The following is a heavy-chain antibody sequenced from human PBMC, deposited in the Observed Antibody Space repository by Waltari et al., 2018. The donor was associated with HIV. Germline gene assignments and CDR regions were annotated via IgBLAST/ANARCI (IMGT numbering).Heavy chain of an antibody. Sequence: QLQLQESGPGLVKPSETLSLTCTVSGGSISSSSYYWGWIRQPPGKGLEWIGSIYYSGSTYYNPSLKSRVTISVDTSKNQFSLKLSSVTAADTAVYYCARRHSGYVFDYWGQGTLVTVSS. CDR2: IYYSGST. CDR3: ARRHSGYVFDY. CDR1: GGSISSSSYY. V-gene: IGHV4-39*01. D-gene: IGHD5-12*01. J-gene: IGHJ4*02.